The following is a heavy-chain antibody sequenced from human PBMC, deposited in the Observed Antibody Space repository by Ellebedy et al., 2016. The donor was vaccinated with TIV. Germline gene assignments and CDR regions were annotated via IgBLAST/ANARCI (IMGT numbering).Heavy chain of an antibody. V-gene: IGHV3-66*01. D-gene: IGHD2-21*01. CDR1: GFNVSTNY. Sequence: GGSLRLSCAVSGFNVSTNYMTWVRQAPGRGLEWVPILNSGGATDYADSVKGRFIISRDDVKNTLHLQMFRLRAEDTAIYYCARERRYCGNECYLYYYYGMDVWGQGTTVTVAS. J-gene: IGHJ6*02. CDR3: ARERRYCGNECYLYYYYGMDV. CDR2: LNSGGAT.